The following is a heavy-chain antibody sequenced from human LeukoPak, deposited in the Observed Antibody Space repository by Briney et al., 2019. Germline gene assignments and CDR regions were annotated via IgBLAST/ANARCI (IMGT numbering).Heavy chain of an antibody. Sequence: SVTVSCKGSGYTFTRYYMHWVRQAPAQGLEGVEIINPSGGSTSYAQKFRGRVTMTRDTSTSTVYMELSSLRSEETAVYYCAREGADTAMPFDYWGQGTLVTVSS. CDR2: INPSGGST. CDR3: AREGADTAMPFDY. J-gene: IGHJ4*02. D-gene: IGHD5-18*01. CDR1: GYTFTRYY. V-gene: IGHV1-46*01.